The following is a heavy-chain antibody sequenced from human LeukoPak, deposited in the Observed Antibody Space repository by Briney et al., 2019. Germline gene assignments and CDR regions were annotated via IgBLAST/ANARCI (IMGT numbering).Heavy chain of an antibody. J-gene: IGHJ4*02. Sequence: PGRSLRLSCAASGFSLSSFTMSWVRQAPGKGLEWVALVSNDGENKYYADSVMSRFTISRDNSKNTLYLQMDSLRTEDTAIYYCASLIGKDFSLFDYWGQGTLVTVSS. V-gene: IGHV3-30*04. CDR2: VSNDGENK. CDR3: ASLIGKDFSLFDY. D-gene: IGHD3-10*01. CDR1: GFSLSSFT.